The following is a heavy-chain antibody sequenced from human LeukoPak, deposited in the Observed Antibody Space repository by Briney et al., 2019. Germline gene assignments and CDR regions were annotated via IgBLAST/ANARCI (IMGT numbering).Heavy chain of an antibody. V-gene: IGHV4-34*01. D-gene: IGHD3-22*01. Sequence: PSETLSLTCAVYGGSLSDYYWSWIRQPPGKGLEWIGEINHSGSTNYDPSLKSRVTISVDTSKNQFSLKLSSVTAADTAVYYCARWSSNYYDTSGRRFDPWGQGTLVNVSS. CDR1: GGSLSDYY. CDR2: INHSGST. J-gene: IGHJ5*02. CDR3: ARWSSNYYDTSGRRFDP.